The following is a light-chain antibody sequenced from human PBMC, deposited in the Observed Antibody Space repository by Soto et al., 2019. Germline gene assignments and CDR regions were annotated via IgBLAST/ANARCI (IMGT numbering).Light chain of an antibody. CDR3: GTWDSSLSAVV. Sequence: QSVLTQPPSVSAAPGQKVTISCSGSSSNIGNNYVSWYQQLPGTAPQLLIYENDKRPSGIPDRFSGSKSGTSATVDITGLQTGDEADYHCGTWDSSLSAVVFGGGTKLTVL. J-gene: IGLJ2*01. V-gene: IGLV1-51*02. CDR2: END. CDR1: SSNIGNNY.